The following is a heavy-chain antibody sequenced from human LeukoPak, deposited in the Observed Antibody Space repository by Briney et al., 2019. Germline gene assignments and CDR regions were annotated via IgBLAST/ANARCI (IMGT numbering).Heavy chain of an antibody. CDR3: ARDDLSGSYYDY. J-gene: IGHJ4*02. D-gene: IGHD1-26*01. CDR2: ISSSGSTI. V-gene: IGHV3-48*03. Sequence: PGGSLRLSCAASGFTFSSYEMNWVRQAPGKGLEWVSYISSSGSTIYYADSVKGRFTISRDNAKNSLYLQMNSLSAEDTAVYYCARDDLSGSYYDYWGQGTLVTVSS. CDR1: GFTFSSYE.